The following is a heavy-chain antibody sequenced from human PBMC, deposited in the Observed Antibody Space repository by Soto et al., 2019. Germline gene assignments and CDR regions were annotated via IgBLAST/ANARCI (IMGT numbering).Heavy chain of an antibody. J-gene: IGHJ6*03. V-gene: IGHV3-11*01. D-gene: IGHD6-6*01. CDR2: ISSSGSTI. CDR3: ARDHSSYYYYYMDV. CDR1: GFTFSDYY. Sequence: GGSLRLSCAASGFTFSDYYMSWIRQAPGKGLEWVSYISSSGSTIYYADSVKGRFTISRDNAKNSLYLQMNSLRAEDTAVYYCARDHSSYYYYYMDVWGKGTTVTVSS.